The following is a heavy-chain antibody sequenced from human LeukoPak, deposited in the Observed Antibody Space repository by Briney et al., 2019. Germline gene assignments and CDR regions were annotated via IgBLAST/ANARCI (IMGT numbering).Heavy chain of an antibody. Sequence: SETLSLTCTVSGDSISSGSYFWGWIRRPPGKGLEWIGSIYYSGSTYDNPSLKSRVTISVDTSKNQLSLKLSSVTAADTAVYFCARSGGLWLLTYYFDYWGQGTLVTVSS. J-gene: IGHJ4*02. CDR3: ARSGGLWLLTYYFDY. CDR2: IYYSGST. CDR1: GDSISSGSYF. D-gene: IGHD3-22*01. V-gene: IGHV4-39*07.